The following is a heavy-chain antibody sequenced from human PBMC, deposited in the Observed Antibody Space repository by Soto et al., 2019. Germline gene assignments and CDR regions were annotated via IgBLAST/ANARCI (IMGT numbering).Heavy chain of an antibody. V-gene: IGHV1-3*01. Sequence: ASVKVSCKASGYTFTSYAMHWVRQAPGQRLEWMGWINAGNGNTKYSQKFQGRVTITRDTSASTAYMELSSLRSEDTAVYYCASAFTLAASLDYWGQGTLVTVSS. J-gene: IGHJ4*02. D-gene: IGHD6-6*01. CDR2: INAGNGNT. CDR3: ASAFTLAASLDY. CDR1: GYTFTSYA.